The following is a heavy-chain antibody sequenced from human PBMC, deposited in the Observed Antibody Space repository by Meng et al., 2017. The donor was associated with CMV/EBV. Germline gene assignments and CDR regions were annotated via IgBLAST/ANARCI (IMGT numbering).Heavy chain of an antibody. Sequence: QVQLVKSGAEVKKPVASVKVSCKALGYTFTSNYMHWVRQAPGQGLEWMGIIDPSGGSTSYAQKFQGRVTMTRDTSTSTVYMELSSLRSEDTAVYYCALAEYSSSLFDYWGQGTLVTVSS. CDR2: IDPSGGST. D-gene: IGHD6-13*01. CDR3: ALAEYSSSLFDY. J-gene: IGHJ4*02. V-gene: IGHV1-46*01. CDR1: GYTFTSNY.